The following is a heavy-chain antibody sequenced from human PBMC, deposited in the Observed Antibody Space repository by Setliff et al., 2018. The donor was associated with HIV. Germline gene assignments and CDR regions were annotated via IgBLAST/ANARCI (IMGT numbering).Heavy chain of an antibody. V-gene: IGHV3-21*01. CDR2: ITGSGSYI. CDR1: GFTFSSYT. J-gene: IGHJ4*02. Sequence: GGSLRLSCAASGFTFSSYTMNWVRQAPGKGLEWVSSITGSGSYIYYADSVKGRFTISRDNAKKSLYLQMNSLRAEDTAVYYCARDAYDSSGYYYSLDYWGQGTLVTVSS. D-gene: IGHD3-22*01. CDR3: ARDAYDSSGYYYSLDY.